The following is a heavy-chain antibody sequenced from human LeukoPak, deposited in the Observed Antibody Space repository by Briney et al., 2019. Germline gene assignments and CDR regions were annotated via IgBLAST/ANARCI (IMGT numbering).Heavy chain of an antibody. CDR3: ATDCGGDCYNSFDY. CDR2: ISGSGGST. D-gene: IGHD2-21*02. Sequence: GGSLRLTCAASGFTFSSYAMSWVRHAPGKGLEWVSAISGSGGSTYYADSVKGRFTISRDNSKNTLYLQMNSLRAEDTAVYYCATDCGGDCYNSFDYWGQGTLVTVSS. J-gene: IGHJ4*02. V-gene: IGHV3-23*01. CDR1: GFTFSSYA.